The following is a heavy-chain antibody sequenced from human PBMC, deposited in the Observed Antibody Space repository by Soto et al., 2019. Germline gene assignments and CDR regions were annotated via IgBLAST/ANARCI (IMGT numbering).Heavy chain of an antibody. D-gene: IGHD1-1*01. CDR1: GFSFSSND. CDR2: LDKSGGSA. V-gene: IGHV3-23*05. J-gene: IGHJ4*02. CDR3: AKDRIGQLAKFDY. Sequence: PVGSLRLSCTASGFSFSSNDMSWVRQAPGKGLEWVSTLDKSGGSAFYADSVNGRFTISRDNSRNTLYLQMHSLRAEDTAFYYCAKDRIGQLAKFDYWGRGTLVTVSS.